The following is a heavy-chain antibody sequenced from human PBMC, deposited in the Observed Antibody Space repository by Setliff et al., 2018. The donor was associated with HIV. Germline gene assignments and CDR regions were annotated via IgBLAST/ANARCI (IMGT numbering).Heavy chain of an antibody. J-gene: IGHJ4*02. CDR1: AASIRSHY. CDR3: ARHTVFVRYFDH. D-gene: IGHD2-2*02. V-gene: IGHV4-59*11. Sequence: TSETLSLTCTVPAASIRSHYWSWIRQSPGKGLEWIGNFYYTGSTEYNPSFKSRVTISLDKSNNQISLNLSPATAADTAVYYCARHTVFVRYFDHWGQGKLVTVSS. CDR2: FYYTGST.